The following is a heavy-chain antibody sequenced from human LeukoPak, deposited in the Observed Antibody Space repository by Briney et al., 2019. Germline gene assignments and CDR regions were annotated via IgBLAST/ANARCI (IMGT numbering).Heavy chain of an antibody. D-gene: IGHD5-24*01. V-gene: IGHV4-34*01. CDR1: GGSFSGYY. CDR3: ARGTRDGYNYFDY. Sequence: SETLSLTCAVYGGSFSGYYWSWIRQPPGKGLEWIGEINHSGSTNYNPSLKSRVTMSVDTSKNQFSLKLSSVTAADTAVYYCARGTRDGYNYFDYWGQGTLVTVSS. CDR2: INHSGST. J-gene: IGHJ4*02.